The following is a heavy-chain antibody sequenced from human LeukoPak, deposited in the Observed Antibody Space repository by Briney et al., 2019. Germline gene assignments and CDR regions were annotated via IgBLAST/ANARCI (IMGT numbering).Heavy chain of an antibody. D-gene: IGHD3-22*01. J-gene: IGHJ4*02. Sequence: PGGSLRLSCAASGFTFSSHLMHWVRQAPGKGLEWVSAISGNGGRTYYADSVKGRFTTSRDNSKNTLNLQMHRLRVEDTAVYYCTRVMWDSSGYPIDYWGQGSLVTVSS. CDR1: GFTFSSHL. V-gene: IGHV3-23*01. CDR3: TRVMWDSSGYPIDY. CDR2: ISGNGGRT.